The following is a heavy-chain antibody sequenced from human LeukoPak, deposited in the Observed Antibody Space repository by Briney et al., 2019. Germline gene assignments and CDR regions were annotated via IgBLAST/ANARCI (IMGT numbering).Heavy chain of an antibody. Sequence: GESLTISCRISGYRLTDNWIGWVRQVPGKGLEWMGLIYPGDSDTRYSPSFQGQVTISADKSISTAYLQWSSLKASDTAMYYCARLNGGNWFDPWGQGTLVSVSS. CDR2: IYPGDSDT. D-gene: IGHD4-23*01. CDR1: GYRLTDNW. V-gene: IGHV5-51*01. J-gene: IGHJ5*02. CDR3: ARLNGGNWFDP.